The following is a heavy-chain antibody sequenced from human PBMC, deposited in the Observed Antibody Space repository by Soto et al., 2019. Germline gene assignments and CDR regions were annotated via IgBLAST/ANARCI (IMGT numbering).Heavy chain of an antibody. CDR2: ISYDGSNQ. CDR3: AKDPSHITSPHFDY. V-gene: IGHV3-30*18. Sequence: QVQLVESGGGVVQPGRSLRLSCAASGFIFSSYGMHWVRQAPGKGLEWVAVISYDGSNQYYEDSVKGRFTISRDNSKNTLYQQMNSLRAEDTAVYYCAKDPSHITSPHFDYWGQGTLLTVS. CDR1: GFIFSSYG. D-gene: IGHD2-2*01. J-gene: IGHJ4*02.